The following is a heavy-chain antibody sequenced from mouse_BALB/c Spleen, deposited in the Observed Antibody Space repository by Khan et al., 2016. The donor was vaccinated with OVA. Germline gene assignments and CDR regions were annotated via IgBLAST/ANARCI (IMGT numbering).Heavy chain of an antibody. V-gene: IGHV5-6*01. CDR1: GFTFSTYG. J-gene: IGHJ3*01. CDR3: TRLAYYYDSEGFAY. Sequence: EVELVESGGDLVKPGGSLKLSCAASGFTFSTYGMSWVRQTPDRRLEWVATVSTGGSYTYYPDSVQGRFTISRDNAKNTLYLQMNSLKSDDKAIFYCTRLAYYYDSEGFAYGCQGTLVTVSA. D-gene: IGHD1-1*01. CDR2: VSTGGSYT.